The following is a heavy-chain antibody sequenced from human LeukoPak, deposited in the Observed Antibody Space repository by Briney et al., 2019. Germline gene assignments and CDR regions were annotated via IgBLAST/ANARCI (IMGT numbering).Heavy chain of an antibody. CDR2: IYPGDSDT. CDR1: GYSFTSYW. Sequence: NLGESLKISCKGSGYSFTSYWIGWVRQMPGKGLEWMGIIYPGDSDTRYSPSFQGQVTISADKSISTAYLQWSSLKASDTAMYYCARHPRISGWLHPDYWGQGTLVTVSS. V-gene: IGHV5-51*01. D-gene: IGHD5-24*01. J-gene: IGHJ4*02. CDR3: ARHPRISGWLHPDY.